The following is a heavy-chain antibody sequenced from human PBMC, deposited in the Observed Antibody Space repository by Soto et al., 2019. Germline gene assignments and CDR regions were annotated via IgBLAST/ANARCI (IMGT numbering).Heavy chain of an antibody. V-gene: IGHV4-34*01. CDR1: GASVSGQY. Sequence: SETLSLTCAVSGASVSGQYWSWIRQPPGKGLEWVGEIIPTGSTTYNPSLKSRLSFSLDTSKNHFSLNLSSVSVADTAVYYCARGGIAMAWNYYYYGMDVWGQGTTVTVSS. CDR3: ARGGIAMAWNYYYYGMDV. J-gene: IGHJ6*02. D-gene: IGHD5-18*01. CDR2: IIPTGST.